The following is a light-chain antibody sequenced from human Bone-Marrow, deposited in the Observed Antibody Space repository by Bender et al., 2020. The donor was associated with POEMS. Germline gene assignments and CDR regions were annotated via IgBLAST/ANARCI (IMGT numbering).Light chain of an antibody. CDR3: SSYVGSNVFV. J-gene: IGLJ2*01. CDR2: DVT. CDR1: STDLGTYDL. V-gene: IGLV2-23*02. Sequence: QSALTQPASVSGSPGQSITISCTGTSTDLGTYDLVSWYQQHPGKAPKLIIYDVTKRPSGTSLRFSASKSGNTASLTISALQAEDEAEYFCSSYVGSNVFVFGGGTKLTVL.